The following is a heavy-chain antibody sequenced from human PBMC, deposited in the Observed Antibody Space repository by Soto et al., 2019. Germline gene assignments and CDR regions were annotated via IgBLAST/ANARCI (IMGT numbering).Heavy chain of an antibody. Sequence: PGGSLRLSCAASGFTLSLYTINWVRQAPGKGLEWVSSLGVSDDRFYADSVKGRFTISRDNAKNTLYLEMHGLRGEDAAAYYCARLTGISEIAPLEEDSWGQGTLVTVAS. CDR1: GFTLSLYT. CDR2: LGVSDDR. J-gene: IGHJ4*02. CDR3: ARLTGISEIAPLEEDS. V-gene: IGHV3-21*06. D-gene: IGHD1-1*01.